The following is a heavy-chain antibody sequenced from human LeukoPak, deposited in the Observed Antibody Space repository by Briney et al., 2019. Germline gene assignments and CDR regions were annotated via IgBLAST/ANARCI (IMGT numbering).Heavy chain of an antibody. Sequence: SVTLSCNASGGTFSSYAISWVRQAHGPGLEWMGRIITIFGIANYANPFQGRVTTTADKSTSTAYMELSSLRSEDTAVYYCARDPETTVSTGGWFEPWGQGALVTVSS. CDR2: IITIFGIA. J-gene: IGHJ5*02. D-gene: IGHD4-11*01. CDR3: ARDPETTVSTGGWFEP. V-gene: IGHV1-69*04. CDR1: GGTFSSYA.